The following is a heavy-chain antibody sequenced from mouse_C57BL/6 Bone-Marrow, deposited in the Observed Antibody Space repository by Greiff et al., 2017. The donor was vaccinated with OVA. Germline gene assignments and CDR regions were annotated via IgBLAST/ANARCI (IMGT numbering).Heavy chain of an antibody. D-gene: IGHD2-5*01. J-gene: IGHJ2*01. V-gene: IGHV1-54*01. CDR3: AIGVYYSNYPYYFDY. Sequence: VQLQQSGAELVRPGTSVKVSCKASGYAFTNYLIEWVKQRPGQGLEWIGVINPGSGGTNYNEKFKGKATLTADKSSSHAYMQLSSLTSEDSAVYFCAIGVYYSNYPYYFDYWGQGTTLTVSS. CDR2: INPGSGGT. CDR1: GYAFTNYL.